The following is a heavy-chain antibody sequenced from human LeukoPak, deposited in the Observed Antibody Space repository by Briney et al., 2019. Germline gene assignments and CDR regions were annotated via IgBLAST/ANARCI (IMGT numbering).Heavy chain of an antibody. CDR1: GYTFTSYG. J-gene: IGHJ5*02. CDR3: AIQRIVQNWFDP. V-gene: IGHV1-18*01. CDR2: ISAYNGNT. D-gene: IGHD2/OR15-2a*01. Sequence: ASVKVSCKASGYTFTSYGISWVRQAPGQGLEWMGWISAYNGNTNYAQKLQGRVTMTTDTSTSTAYMELRSLRSDDTAVYYCAIQRIVQNWFDPWGQGTLVTVSS.